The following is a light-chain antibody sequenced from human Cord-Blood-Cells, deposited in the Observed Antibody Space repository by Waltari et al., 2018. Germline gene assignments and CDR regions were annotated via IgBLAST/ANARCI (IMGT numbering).Light chain of an antibody. Sequence: QSALTQPASVSGSPGQSTTISCTGTSSVVGCYNFVHWYQQHPGKAPKLMIYKGSKRPARVSNLFSCSTSGNTASLTATGLRGGYEADYSCCSYGGNSTSCVVGGGTKRTVL. CDR2: KGS. CDR3: CSYGGNSTSCV. V-gene: IGLV2-23*01. CDR1: SSVVGCYNF. J-gene: IGLJ3*02.